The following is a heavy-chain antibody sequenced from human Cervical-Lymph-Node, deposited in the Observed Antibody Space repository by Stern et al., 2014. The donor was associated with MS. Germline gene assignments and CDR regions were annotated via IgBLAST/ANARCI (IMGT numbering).Heavy chain of an antibody. D-gene: IGHD2-15*01. CDR2: ISGSGGSA. Sequence: EVQLLESGGGLVQPGGSLRLSCAASGFTFSSYTMNWVRQAPGKGLEWVSVISGSGGSANYADSVKGRFTISRDNSKNTLYLQMNSLRAEDTAVYYCAKRGTQVAAPKEFDYWGQGTLVTVSS. V-gene: IGHV3-23*01. CDR3: AKRGTQVAAPKEFDY. J-gene: IGHJ4*02. CDR1: GFTFSSYT.